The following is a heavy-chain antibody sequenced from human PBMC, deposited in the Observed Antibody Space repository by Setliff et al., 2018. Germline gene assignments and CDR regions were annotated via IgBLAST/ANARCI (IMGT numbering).Heavy chain of an antibody. CDR2: ISTYNVNT. CDR1: GYQVTKYG. CDR3: ARRNFYYARSGFPLYYYNMDV. Sequence: ASEKVSCKASGYQVTKYGITWVRQAPGQGLEWLGWISTYNVNTTYAQKLQDRVTMTTDTSTSTAYKELRSLRSDDTAVYYSARRNFYYARSGFPLYYYNMDVWGKGTTVTVSS. J-gene: IGHJ6*03. V-gene: IGHV1-18*01. D-gene: IGHD3-22*01.